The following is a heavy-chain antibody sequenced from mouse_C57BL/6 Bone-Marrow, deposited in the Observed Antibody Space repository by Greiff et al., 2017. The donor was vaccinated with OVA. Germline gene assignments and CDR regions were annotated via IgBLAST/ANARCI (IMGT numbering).Heavy chain of an antibody. CDR2: IDPETGGT. D-gene: IGHD1-1*02. V-gene: IGHV1-15*01. CDR3: TRGGLWAMDY. Sequence: QVHVKQSGAELVRPGASVTLSCKASGYTFTDYEMHWVKQTPVHGLEWIGAIDPETGGTAYNQKFKGKAILTADTSSSTAYMELRSLTSEDSAVYYCTRGGLWAMDYWGQGTSVTVSS. J-gene: IGHJ4*01. CDR1: GYTFTDYE.